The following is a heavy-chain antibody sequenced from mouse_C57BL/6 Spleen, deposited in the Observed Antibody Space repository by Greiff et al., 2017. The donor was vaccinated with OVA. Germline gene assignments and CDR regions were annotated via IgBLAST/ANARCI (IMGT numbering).Heavy chain of an antibody. CDR2: IDPENGDT. CDR1: GFTFKDDY. Sequence: VQLQQSGAELVRPGASVKLSCTASGFTFKDDYMHWVKQRPEQGLEWIGWIDPENGDTEYASKFQGQATFTADKSSNTAYLQLSSLTSEDAAVYYGTAYDDGKGHAMDYWGKGTSVTVSS. D-gene: IGHD1-1*01. V-gene: IGHV14-4*01. J-gene: IGHJ4*01. CDR3: TAYDDGKGHAMDY.